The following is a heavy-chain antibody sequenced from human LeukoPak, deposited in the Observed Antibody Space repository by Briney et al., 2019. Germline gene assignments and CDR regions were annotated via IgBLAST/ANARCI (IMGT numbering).Heavy chain of an antibody. CDR3: ARDFFAFGGVIALLDY. D-gene: IGHD3-16*02. J-gene: IGHJ4*02. CDR2: ISSSSTTI. CDR1: GFTFSSYS. Sequence: GGSLRLSCAASGFTFSSYSMMWVRQAPGKGLEWVSYISSSSTTIHYAGSVKGRFTISRDNAKNSLYLQMNSLRAEDTAVYYCARDFFAFGGVIALLDYWGQGTLVTVSS. V-gene: IGHV3-48*04.